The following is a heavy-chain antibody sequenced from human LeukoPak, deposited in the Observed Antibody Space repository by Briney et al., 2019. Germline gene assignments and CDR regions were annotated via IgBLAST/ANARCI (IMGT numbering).Heavy chain of an antibody. CDR1: GGSISSSSYY. Sequence: PSETLSLTCTVSGGSISSSSYYWGWIRQPPGKGLEWIGSIYHSGSTYYNPSLKSRVTISVDTSKNQFSLKLSSVTAADTAVYYCARGKGHWDWYYMDVWGKGTTVTVSS. J-gene: IGHJ6*03. CDR3: ARGKGHWDWYYMDV. CDR2: IYHSGST. D-gene: IGHD1-26*01. V-gene: IGHV4-39*07.